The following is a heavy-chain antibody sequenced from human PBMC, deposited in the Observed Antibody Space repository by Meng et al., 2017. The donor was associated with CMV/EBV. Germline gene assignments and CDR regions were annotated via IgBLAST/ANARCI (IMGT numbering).Heavy chain of an antibody. CDR1: GGSFSGDY. CDR3: ARVLRWNGVIDY. J-gene: IGHJ4*02. CDR2: INHSGST. V-gene: IGHV4-34*01. Sequence: VRLQLWGAGLLHPSETLSLTCAVYGGSFSGDYWSWIRQPPGKGLEWIGEINHSGSTNYNPSLKSRVTMSVDTSKNQFSLKLSSVTAADTAVYCCARVLRWNGVIDYWGQGTLVTVSS. D-gene: IGHD4-23*01.